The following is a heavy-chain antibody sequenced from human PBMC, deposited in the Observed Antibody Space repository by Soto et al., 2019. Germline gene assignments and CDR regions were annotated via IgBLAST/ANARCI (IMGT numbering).Heavy chain of an antibody. V-gene: IGHV4-34*01. J-gene: IGHJ6*02. CDR1: GGSFSGYY. CDR3: ARVEMANYYYGMDV. CDR2: INHSGST. D-gene: IGHD5-12*01. Sequence: SETLALTCSVYGGSFSGYYWSWIRQPPGKGLEWIGEINHSGSTNYNPSLKSRVTISVDTSKNQFSLKLSSVTAADTAVYYCARVEMANYYYGMDVWGQGTTVTVSS.